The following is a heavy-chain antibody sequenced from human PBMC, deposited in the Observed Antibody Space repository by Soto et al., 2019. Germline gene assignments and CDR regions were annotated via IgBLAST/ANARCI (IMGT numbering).Heavy chain of an antibody. J-gene: IGHJ4*02. Sequence: EVQLVESGGGLVQPGGSLRLSCAASGFTFSSYWMHWVRQAPGKGLVWVSRINTDGSSTSYADSVKGRFTISRDNAENTLYLQMNSLTAEDTAVYYCARGETRHSSLSVYWDQGTLVTVAS. V-gene: IGHV3-74*01. CDR3: ARGETRHSSLSVY. D-gene: IGHD3-22*01. CDR2: INTDGSST. CDR1: GFTFSSYW.